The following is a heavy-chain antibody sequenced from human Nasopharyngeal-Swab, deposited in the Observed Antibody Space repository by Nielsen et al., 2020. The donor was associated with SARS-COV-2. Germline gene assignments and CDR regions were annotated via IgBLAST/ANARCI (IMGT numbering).Heavy chain of an antibody. CDR1: GFTFSNAW. D-gene: IGHD3-9*01. J-gene: IGHJ6*02. Sequence: GESLKISCAASGFTFSNAWMSWVRQAPGKGLEWVGRIKSKTDGGTTDYAATGKGRFTISRDDSKNTLYLQMNSLKTEDTAVYYCTTDELRYFDKNYYYYGMDVWGQGTTVTVSS. CDR2: IKSKTDGGTT. V-gene: IGHV3-15*01. CDR3: TTDELRYFDKNYYYYGMDV.